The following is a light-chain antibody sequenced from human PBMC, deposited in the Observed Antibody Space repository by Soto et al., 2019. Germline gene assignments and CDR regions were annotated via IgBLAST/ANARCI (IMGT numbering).Light chain of an antibody. V-gene: IGKV1-13*02. CDR2: DAS. CDR3: QQFNSYPL. Sequence: AIQLTQSPSSLSASVGDRVTITCRASQGISSALAWYQQKPGKAPKLLIYDASSLESGVPSRFSGGGSGTDFTLTISSQQPEDFATYYCQQFNSYPLFGGGTKVEIK. CDR1: QGISSA. J-gene: IGKJ4*01.